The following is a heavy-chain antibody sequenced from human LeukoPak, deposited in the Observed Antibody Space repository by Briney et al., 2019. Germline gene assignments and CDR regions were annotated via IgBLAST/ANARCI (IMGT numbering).Heavy chain of an antibody. J-gene: IGHJ4*02. CDR1: GDSISTYH. Sequence: SETLSLTCNVSGDSISTYHWNWIRKPPGRGLEWIGYMQSTGNSNYNPSLKSRVSMSVDTSRNRIVLNLSSVTAADTAVYYCARDKRHSYGRYFDHWGQGLLVTVSS. D-gene: IGHD5-18*01. CDR2: MQSTGNS. V-gene: IGHV4-59*01. CDR3: ARDKRHSYGRYFDH.